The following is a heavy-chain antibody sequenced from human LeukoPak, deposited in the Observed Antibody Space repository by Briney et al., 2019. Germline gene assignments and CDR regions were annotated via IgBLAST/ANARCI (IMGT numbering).Heavy chain of an antibody. J-gene: IGHJ6*03. CDR3: ARGRYCSSTSCNKVYYYYLDV. CDR1: GYTFTTYG. Sequence: ASVKVSCKASGYTFTTYGISWVRQAPGQGLEWMGWISAYNGNTNYAQKLQDRVTMTTDTSTSTAYMELRSLRSDDTAVYFCARGRYCSSTSCNKVYYYYLDVWGKGTTVTVSS. CDR2: ISAYNGNT. D-gene: IGHD2-2*02. V-gene: IGHV1-18*01.